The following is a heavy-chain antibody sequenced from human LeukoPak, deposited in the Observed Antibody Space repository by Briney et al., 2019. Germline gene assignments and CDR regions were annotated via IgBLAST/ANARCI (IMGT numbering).Heavy chain of an antibody. CDR3: ARTGFYYASGRGYGMDV. CDR2: IYYTGST. CDR1: GGSINSYS. Sequence: SETLPLTCTVSGGSINSYSWTWIRQPPGKGLEWIGYIYYTGSTNSNPSLKSRVTISVDTSKNQFSLKLSSVTAADTAVYFCARTGFYYASGRGYGMDVWGQGTTVTVSS. D-gene: IGHD3-10*01. V-gene: IGHV4-59*01. J-gene: IGHJ6*02.